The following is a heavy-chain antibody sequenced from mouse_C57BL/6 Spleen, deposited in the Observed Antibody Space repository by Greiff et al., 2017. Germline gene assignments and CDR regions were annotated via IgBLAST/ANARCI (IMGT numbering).Heavy chain of an antibody. D-gene: IGHD2-14*01. CDR3: ARGVLVRGGYFDY. J-gene: IGHJ2*01. V-gene: IGHV1-69*01. CDR1: GYTFTSYW. CDR2: IDPSDSYT. Sequence: QVQLQQPGAELVMPGASVKLSCKASGYTFTSYWMHWVKQRPGQGLEWIGEIDPSDSYTNYNQKFKGKFTLTVDKSSSTAYMQLSSLTSEDSAVYYWARGVLVRGGYFDYWGQGTTLTVSS.